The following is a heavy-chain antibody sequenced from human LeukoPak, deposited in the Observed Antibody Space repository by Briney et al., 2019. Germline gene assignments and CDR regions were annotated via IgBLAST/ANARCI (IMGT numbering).Heavy chain of an antibody. CDR1: GYTFTGYH. J-gene: IGHJ4*02. V-gene: IGHV1-46*01. D-gene: IGHD6-13*01. Sequence: ASVKVSCKASGYTFTGYHMHWARQAPGQGLEWMGMINPSGGSTTYAQKFQGRVTMTRDTSTSTVYMELSSLRSEDTAVYYCATDSPLVAAAGTFEFDYWGQGTLVTVSS. CDR2: INPSGGST. CDR3: ATDSPLVAAAGTFEFDY.